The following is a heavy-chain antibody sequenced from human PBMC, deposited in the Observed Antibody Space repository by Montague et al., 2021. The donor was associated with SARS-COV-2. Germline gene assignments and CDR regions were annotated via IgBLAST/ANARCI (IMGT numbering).Heavy chain of an antibody. CDR3: ARGRYYYGSGTYYQKPYYFDL. J-gene: IGHJ4*02. V-gene: IGHV4-34*01. D-gene: IGHD3-10*01. CDR2: LNHTENT. CDR1: GESFSGYY. Sequence: SETLSLTCAIDGESFSGYYWTWIRQPPGKGLEYIGELNHTENTKYNPSLKSRGTILIDTSKIQFSLNLTSVTAADTAVYFCARGRYYYGSGTYYQKPYYFDLWGQGVLVTVSS.